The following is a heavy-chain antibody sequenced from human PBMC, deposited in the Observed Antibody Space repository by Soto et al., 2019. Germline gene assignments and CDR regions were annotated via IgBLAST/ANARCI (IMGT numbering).Heavy chain of an antibody. CDR2: INPNSGGT. D-gene: IGHD3-22*01. V-gene: IGHV1-2*02. Sequence: QLQLVQSGAEVKKPGASVKVSCKATGYTFTAYYMHWLRQAPGQGLEWMGWINPNSGGTNYAQRFQCRVTVTNDTSISTTYMELSSLGSDDTAGYYCARGDFDRSGNYNAGWFAPWGQGTLVTVSS. J-gene: IGHJ5*02. CDR3: ARGDFDRSGNYNAGWFAP. CDR1: GYTFTAYY.